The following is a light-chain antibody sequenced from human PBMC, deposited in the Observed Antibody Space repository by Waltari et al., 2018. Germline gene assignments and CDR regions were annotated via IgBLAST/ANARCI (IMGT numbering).Light chain of an antibody. CDR3: TSYTGSTTFYV. J-gene: IGLJ1*01. CDR2: EVT. CDR1: NCDIGASYY. V-gene: IGLV2-8*01. Sequence: QPALTQPPSASGSLGQSVTLSCTGRNCDIGASYYVTWYQQHPPEPPKLIIYEVTKRPSGVPDRFSGSKSGNTASLTVSGLQAEDEADYYCTSYTGSTTFYVFGPGTKVTVL.